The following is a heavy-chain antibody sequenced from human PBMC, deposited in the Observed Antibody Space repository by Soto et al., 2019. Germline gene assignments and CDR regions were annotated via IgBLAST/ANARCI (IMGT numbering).Heavy chain of an antibody. V-gene: IGHV1-69*06. CDR2: IIPTFGTA. D-gene: IGHD6-19*01. CDR3: ARSETAGHRGFDI. J-gene: IGHJ3*02. Sequence: QVQLVQSGAEMREPGSSVKVSCKASGGTFSSSAINWLRQAPGQGPEWMGGIIPTFGTANYIEKFRGRVTITADTSTSTAYMEVSSLTSEDPSMYFCARSETAGHRGFDIWGQGTMVTVSS. CDR1: GGTFSSSA.